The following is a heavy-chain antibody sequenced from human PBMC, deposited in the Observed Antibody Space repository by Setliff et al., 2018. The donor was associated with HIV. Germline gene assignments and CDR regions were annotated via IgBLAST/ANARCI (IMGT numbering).Heavy chain of an antibody. V-gene: IGHV4-39*01. CDR1: GGSISSGGYY. D-gene: IGHD1-1*01. CDR3: ARLAATYGNHRFDY. CDR2: IFYTGYA. Sequence: PSETLSLTCTVSGGSISSGGYYWSWIRQHPGKGLEWIGHIFYTGYAIYSPSLKSRVTMSADTSKNEFSLNVRSVIAADTAVYYCARLAATYGNHRFDYWGQGVLVT. J-gene: IGHJ4*02.